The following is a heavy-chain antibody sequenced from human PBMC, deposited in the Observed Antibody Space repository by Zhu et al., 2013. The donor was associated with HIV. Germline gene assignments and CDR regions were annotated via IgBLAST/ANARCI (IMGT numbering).Heavy chain of an antibody. J-gene: IGHJ4*02. D-gene: IGHD6-6*01. V-gene: IGHV1-69*01. Sequence: QVQLVQSGAEVKKPGSSVKVSCKASGGTFSSYAISWVRQAPGQGLEWMGGIIPIFGTANYAQKFQGRVTITADESTSTAYMELSSLRSEDTAVYYCARDASIAARPGPSPHLLWGQGTPGHRLL. CDR2: IIPIFGTA. CDR1: GGTFSSYA. CDR3: ARDASIAARPGPSPHLL.